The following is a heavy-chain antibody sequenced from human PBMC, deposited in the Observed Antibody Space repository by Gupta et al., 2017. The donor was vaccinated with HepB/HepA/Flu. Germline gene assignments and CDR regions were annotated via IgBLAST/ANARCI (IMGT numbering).Heavy chain of an antibody. J-gene: IGHJ6*03. Sequence: GFTFSNAWMTWVRQAPGKGLEWVGLIKSNVDGGTIDYAAPVKDRFTISRDDSKDTLYLQMNSLNTEDSGVYYCTTLGGDYYYFYYMDVWGKGTTLTVSS. CDR1: GFTFSNAW. CDR3: TTLGGDYYYFYYMDV. CDR2: IKSNVDGGTI. D-gene: IGHD3-3*01. V-gene: IGHV3-15*01.